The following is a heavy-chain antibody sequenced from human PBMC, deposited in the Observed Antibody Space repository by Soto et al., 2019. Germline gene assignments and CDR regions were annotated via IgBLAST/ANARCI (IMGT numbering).Heavy chain of an antibody. D-gene: IGHD6-19*01. CDR2: ISYDGSNK. V-gene: IGHV3-30*18. Sequence: QVQLVESGGGVVQPGRSLRLSCAASGFTFSSYGMHWVRQAPGKGLEWVAVISYDGSNKYYADSVKGRFTISRDNSKNTLYLQMNSLRAEDTAVYYCAKDEFAVAGPFDYWGQGTLVIVSS. CDR3: AKDEFAVAGPFDY. CDR1: GFTFSSYG. J-gene: IGHJ4*02.